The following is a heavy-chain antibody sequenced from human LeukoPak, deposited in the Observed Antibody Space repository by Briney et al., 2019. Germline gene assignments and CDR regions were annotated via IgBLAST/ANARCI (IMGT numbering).Heavy chain of an antibody. D-gene: IGHD3-9*01. CDR2: ISSNGGST. CDR1: GFTFSSYA. CDR3: VKSYYDILTGYSPLGGYFDY. Sequence: PGGSLRFSCSAPGFTFSSYAMPWVRQAPGKGLEYVSAISSNGGSTYYADSVKGRFTISRDNSKNTLYLQMSSLIAEDTAVYYCVKSYYDILTGYSPLGGYFDYWGQGTLVTVSS. J-gene: IGHJ4*02. V-gene: IGHV3-64D*06.